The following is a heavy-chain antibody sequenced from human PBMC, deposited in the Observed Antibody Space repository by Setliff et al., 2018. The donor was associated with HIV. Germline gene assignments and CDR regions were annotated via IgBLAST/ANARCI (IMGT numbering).Heavy chain of an antibody. J-gene: IGHJ4*02. CDR1: GGSFSGYS. V-gene: IGHV4-34*01. CDR3: ARAAAGNTGPFDL. Sequence: SETLSLTCAVYGGSFSGYSWSWIRQPPGKGLEWVGEINHSGGTKYNPSLKSRVIISVDTSKNQFSLKLSSVTASDTAVYYCARAAAGNTGPFDLWGQGSPVTVSS. D-gene: IGHD4-17*01. CDR2: INHSGGT.